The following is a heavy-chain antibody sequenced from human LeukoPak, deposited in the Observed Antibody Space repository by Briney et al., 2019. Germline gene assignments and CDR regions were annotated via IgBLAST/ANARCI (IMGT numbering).Heavy chain of an antibody. Sequence: PSETLPLTCTVSGGSISSSSYYWGWIRQPPGKGLEWIGSIYYSGSTYYNPSLKSRVTISVDTSKNQFSLKLSSVTAADTAVYYCARHFRFLEWPQPNFDYWGQGTLVTVSS. CDR2: IYYSGST. CDR1: GGSISSSSYY. V-gene: IGHV4-39*01. CDR3: ARHFRFLEWPQPNFDY. D-gene: IGHD3-3*01. J-gene: IGHJ4*02.